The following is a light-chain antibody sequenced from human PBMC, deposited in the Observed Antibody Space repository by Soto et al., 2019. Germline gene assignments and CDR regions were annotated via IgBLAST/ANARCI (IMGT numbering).Light chain of an antibody. V-gene: IGLV1-51*01. J-gene: IGLJ2*01. CDR3: GTWDSGLSAVV. Sequence: QSVLTQPPSVSAAPGQKVTISCSGRSSNIGDNYVSWYQHLPGTASKLLIYENHKRPSGIPVRFSGSKSGTSATLGITGLQTGDEADYYCGTWDSGLSAVVFGGGTKVTV. CDR2: ENH. CDR1: SSNIGDNY.